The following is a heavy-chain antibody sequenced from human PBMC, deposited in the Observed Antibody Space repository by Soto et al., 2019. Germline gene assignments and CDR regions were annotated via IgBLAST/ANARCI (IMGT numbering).Heavy chain of an antibody. D-gene: IGHD3-16*02. CDR1: GFTFSSYD. J-gene: IGHJ4*02. V-gene: IGHV3-30*03. CDR2: ISYDGSDK. CDR3: ATALGELSPKSYDY. Sequence: QVQLVESGGGVVQPGRSLRLSCAASGFTFSSYDMHWVREATGKGLEWVAVISYDGSDKYYADSVKGRFTISRDNSKNTLNLQMNSLSADDTAVYYSATALGELSPKSYDYWGQRFLITVS.